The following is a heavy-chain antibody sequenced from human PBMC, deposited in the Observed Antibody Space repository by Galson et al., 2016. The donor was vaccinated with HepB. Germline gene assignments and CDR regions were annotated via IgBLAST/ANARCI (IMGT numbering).Heavy chain of an antibody. Sequence: SLRLSCAASGFTVSSNYMSWVRQAPGKGLEWVSIIYSGGSTDSADSAKGRFTISRDNSKNTLYLQMNSLRAEDTAVYYCAKNDILTGYSAFDYWGQGTLVTVSS. V-gene: IGHV3-53*05. CDR2: IYSGGST. J-gene: IGHJ4*02. CDR3: AKNDILTGYSAFDY. D-gene: IGHD3-9*01. CDR1: GFTVSSNY.